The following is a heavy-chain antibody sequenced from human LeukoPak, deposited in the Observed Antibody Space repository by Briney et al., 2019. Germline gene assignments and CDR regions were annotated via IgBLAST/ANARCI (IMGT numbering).Heavy chain of an antibody. D-gene: IGHD5-18*01. V-gene: IGHV3-53*01. CDR3: ARVQSGYSYGHFDY. CDR2: IYSGGST. J-gene: IGHJ4*02. Sequence: GGSLRLSCAASGFTVSINYMSCVRQAPGQGLEWVSVIYSGGSTYYADSVKGRFTISRDNSKNTLYLQMNSLRAEDTAVYYCARVQSGYSYGHFDYWGQGTLVTVSS. CDR1: GFTVSINY.